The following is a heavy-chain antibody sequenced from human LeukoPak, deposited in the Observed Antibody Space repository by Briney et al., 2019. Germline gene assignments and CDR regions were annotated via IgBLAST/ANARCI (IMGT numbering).Heavy chain of an antibody. Sequence: SETLSLTCTVSGGSISSYYWSWIRQPAGKGLEWIGRIYSSGSTNYNPSLKSRVTMSVDTSKNQFSLKLSSVTAADTAVYYCASLTYYYGMDVWGQGTTVTVSS. V-gene: IGHV4-4*07. CDR2: IYSSGST. CDR3: ASLTYYYGMDV. CDR1: GGSISSYY. J-gene: IGHJ6*02.